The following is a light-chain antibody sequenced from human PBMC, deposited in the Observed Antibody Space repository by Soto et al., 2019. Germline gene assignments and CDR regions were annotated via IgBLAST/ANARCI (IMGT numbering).Light chain of an antibody. V-gene: IGLV1-36*01. J-gene: IGLJ1*01. CDR1: RSNIGDNA. CDR3: SSYGGSNTFV. Sequence: QSVLTQPPSVSGAPRQRVTISCSGSRSNIGDNAVNWYQQFPGKAPTLLIYYDDLVPSGVSYRFSGSKSDNTASLTVSGLRADDEGLYFCSSYGGSNTFVFGSGTKLTVL. CDR2: YDD.